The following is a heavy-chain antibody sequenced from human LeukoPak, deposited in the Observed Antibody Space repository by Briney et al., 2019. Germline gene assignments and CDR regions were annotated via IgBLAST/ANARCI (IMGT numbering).Heavy chain of an antibody. CDR2: MNPNSGNT. V-gene: IGHV1-8*01. CDR1: GYTFTSYD. D-gene: IGHD3-22*01. CDR3: ARPVNYYDSSGSRKVWFDP. J-gene: IGHJ5*02. Sequence: ASVKVSCKASGYTFTSYDINWVRQATGQGLEWMGWMNPNSGNTGYAQKFQGRVTMTRNTSISTAYMELSSLRSEDTAVYYCARPVNYYDSSGSRKVWFDPWGQGTLATVSS.